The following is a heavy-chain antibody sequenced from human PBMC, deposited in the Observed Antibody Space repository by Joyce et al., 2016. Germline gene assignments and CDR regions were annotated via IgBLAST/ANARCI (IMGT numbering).Heavy chain of an antibody. CDR2: IYLGGST. V-gene: IGHV4-4*02. D-gene: IGHD5-12*01. CDR1: SGSISSAHW. Sequence: QVQLQESGPGLVKPSGTLSLTCAVSSGSISSAHWWSWVRQPPGKGLAWIGEIYLGGSTTYNPSLMSRVTISVDKSKNQLSLKMNSVTAADTAVYYCARNGAYSQDSWGQGTLVTVSS. CDR3: ARNGAYSQDS. J-gene: IGHJ5*01.